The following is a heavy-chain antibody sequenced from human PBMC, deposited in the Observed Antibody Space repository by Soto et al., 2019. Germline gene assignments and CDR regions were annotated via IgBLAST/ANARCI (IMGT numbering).Heavy chain of an antibody. CDR2: IYHSGST. V-gene: IGHV4-30-2*01. Sequence: TLSLTCAVSGGSISSGGYSWSWIRQPPGKGLEWIGYIYHSGSTYYNPSLKSRVTISVDRSKNQFSLKLSSVTAADTAVYYCARDRDYATFDYWGQGTLVTVSS. CDR1: GGSISSGGYS. CDR3: ARDRDYATFDY. J-gene: IGHJ4*02. D-gene: IGHD4-17*01.